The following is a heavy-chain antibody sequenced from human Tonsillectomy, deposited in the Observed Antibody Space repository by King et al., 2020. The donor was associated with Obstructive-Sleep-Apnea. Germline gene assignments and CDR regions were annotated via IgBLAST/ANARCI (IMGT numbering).Heavy chain of an antibody. CDR3: ARDEPLAVAGYYYYVMDV. Sequence: DVQLVESGGGLVQPGGSLRLSCAASGFTFSTYSMNWVRQAPGKGLEWVSYISSSSSTIYYADSVKGRFTISRDNAKNSLYLQMNSLRVEDTALYYCARDEPLAVAGYYYYVMDVWGQGTTVTVSS. CDR2: ISSSSSTI. V-gene: IGHV3-48*04. CDR1: GFTFSTYS. D-gene: IGHD6-19*01. J-gene: IGHJ6*02.